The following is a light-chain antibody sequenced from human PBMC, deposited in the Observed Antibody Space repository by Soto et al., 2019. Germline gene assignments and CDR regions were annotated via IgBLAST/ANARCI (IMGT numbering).Light chain of an antibody. J-gene: IGLJ1*01. Sequence: QSALTQPPSASGSPGQSVTISCTGTSSDGGGYNYVSWYQQHPGKAPKLMIYEVSKRPSGVPHRFSGSKSGNTASLTVSGLQAEDDADYYCSSYAGSNNPYVFGTGTKVTVL. CDR2: EVS. V-gene: IGLV2-8*01. CDR3: SSYAGSNNPYV. CDR1: SSDGGGYNY.